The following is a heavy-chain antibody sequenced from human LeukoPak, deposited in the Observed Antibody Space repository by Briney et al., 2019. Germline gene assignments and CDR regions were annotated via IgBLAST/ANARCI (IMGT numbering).Heavy chain of an antibody. CDR3: VSPRGFSYGYFDH. J-gene: IGHJ4*02. CDR2: IYYSKNT. CDR1: GGSISSSSAY. D-gene: IGHD5-18*01. Sequence: SSETLSLTCTVSGGSISSSSAYWGWIRQPPGKGLEWIGSIYYSKNTYYNPSLKSRVTISADTSKNQFSLTLGSVSATDTAVYYCVSPRGFSYGYFDHWGQGTLVTVSS. V-gene: IGHV4-39*01.